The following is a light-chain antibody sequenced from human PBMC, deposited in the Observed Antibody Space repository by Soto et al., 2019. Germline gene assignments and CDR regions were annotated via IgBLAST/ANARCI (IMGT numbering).Light chain of an antibody. Sequence: SALTQPPSASGSPGQSVTISCTGTSGDIGGYNYVSWFQQYPGKAPKLMIFEVDKRPSGVPDRFSGSKSGNTASLTVSGLRADDEADYYCASYAGSDNYVFGTGTKVTV. J-gene: IGLJ1*01. CDR1: SGDIGGYNY. CDR2: EVD. CDR3: ASYAGSDNYV. V-gene: IGLV2-8*01.